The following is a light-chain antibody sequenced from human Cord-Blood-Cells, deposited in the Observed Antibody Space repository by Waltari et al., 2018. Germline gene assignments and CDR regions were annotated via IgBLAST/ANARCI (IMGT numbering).Light chain of an antibody. CDR1: QDISNY. J-gene: IGKJ3*01. V-gene: IGKV1-33*01. Sequence: DLQTSSSRSAVRATVGERDSVTCQVSQDISNYLNWYQQKPGKAPKLLIYDASNLETGVPSMFSGSGSGTDFTFAISRLQPEDIATYYCQQYDNLPFTFGPGTKVDIK. CDR3: QQYDNLPFT. CDR2: DAS.